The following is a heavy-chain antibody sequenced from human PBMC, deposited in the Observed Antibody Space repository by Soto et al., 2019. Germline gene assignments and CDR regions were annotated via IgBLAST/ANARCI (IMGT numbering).Heavy chain of an antibody. CDR3: ARVAVGNTCLCDY. J-gene: IGHJ4*02. V-gene: IGHV3-21*01. CDR1: GFTFSDYS. D-gene: IGHD1-26*01. CDR2: ISSSSTYI. Sequence: EVQLVESGGGLVKPGGSLRLSCAASGFTFSDYSMKWVRQAPGKGLEWVSSISSSSTYIFYADSVKGRFTISKDNAKNSLYLQMNRLRAEDTAVYYCARVAVGNTCLCDYWGQGTLVTVSS.